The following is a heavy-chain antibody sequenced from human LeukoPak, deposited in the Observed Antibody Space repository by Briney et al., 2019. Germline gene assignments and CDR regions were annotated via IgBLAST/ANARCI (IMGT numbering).Heavy chain of an antibody. CDR3: ARGLPKAVFGVVIED. J-gene: IGHJ1*01. V-gene: IGHV1-8*01. CDR1: GYTFTSYD. CDR2: MNTNSGNT. D-gene: IGHD3-3*01. Sequence: VASVKVSCKASGYTFTSYDINWVRQATGQGLEWMGWMNTNSGNTGYSQNFQGRVTMTRDTSISTAYMELSSLMSEDTAVYYCARGLPKAVFGVVIEDWGQGTLVTVSS.